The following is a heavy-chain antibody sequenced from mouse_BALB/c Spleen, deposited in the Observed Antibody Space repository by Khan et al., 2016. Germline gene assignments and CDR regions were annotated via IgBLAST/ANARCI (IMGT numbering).Heavy chain of an antibody. CDR1: GYSITSDYA. CDR3: AGAVVGPCWYFDV. Sequence: EVQLQESGPGLVKPSQSLSLTCTVTGYSITSDYAWNWIRQFPGNKLEWMGYISYSGSTSYNPSLKSRISITRDTSKNQFFLQLNSVTTEDTATYYCAGAVVGPCWYFDVWGAGTTVTVSS. V-gene: IGHV3-2*02. D-gene: IGHD1-1*01. J-gene: IGHJ1*01. CDR2: ISYSGST.